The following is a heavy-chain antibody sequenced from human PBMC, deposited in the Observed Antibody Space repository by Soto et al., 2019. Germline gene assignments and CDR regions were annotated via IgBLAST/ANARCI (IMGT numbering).Heavy chain of an antibody. V-gene: IGHV3-74*01. CDR2: INSGGSST. J-gene: IGHJ1*01. CDR1: GFTFSSYW. CDR3: ARGGSSGGSYACQH. D-gene: IGHD6-19*01. Sequence: EVQLVESGGGSVQPGGSLRLSCAASGFTFSSYWMHWVRQAPGKGLMWVSRINSGGSSTSYADSVKGRFTISRDNAKNTLYLQMNSLRADDTAVYYCARGGSSGGSYACQHWVQGTMVTVSS.